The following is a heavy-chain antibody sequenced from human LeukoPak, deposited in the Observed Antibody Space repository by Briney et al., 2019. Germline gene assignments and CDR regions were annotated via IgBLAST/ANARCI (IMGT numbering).Heavy chain of an antibody. J-gene: IGHJ6*02. V-gene: IGHV1-18*01. Sequence: ASVRVSCKASGYTFTSYGISWVRQAPGQGLEWMGWISAYNGNTNYAQKLQGRVTMTTDTSTSTAYMELRSLRSDDTAVYYCSGDSSGWPLYYYCGMDDWGQGTTVTVS. D-gene: IGHD6-19*01. CDR1: GYTFTSYG. CDR3: SGDSSGWPLYYYCGMDD. CDR2: ISAYNGNT.